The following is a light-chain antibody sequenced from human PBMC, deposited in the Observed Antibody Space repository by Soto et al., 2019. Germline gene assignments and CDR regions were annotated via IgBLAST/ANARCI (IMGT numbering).Light chain of an antibody. J-gene: IGLJ3*02. CDR2: SNN. Sequence: QSVLTQPPSASGTPGQRVTISCSGSRSNIGSNTMNWYQQLPGTAPKLLIYSNNQRPSGVPDRFSGSKSGTSASLAISGLQSGDEADYYCAAWDDSLNGPVFGGGTKLTVL. CDR3: AAWDDSLNGPV. V-gene: IGLV1-44*01. CDR1: RSNIGSNT.